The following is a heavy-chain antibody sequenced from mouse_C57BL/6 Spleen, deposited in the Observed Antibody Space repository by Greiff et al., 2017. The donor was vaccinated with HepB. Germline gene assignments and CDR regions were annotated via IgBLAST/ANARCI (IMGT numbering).Heavy chain of an antibody. CDR3: ARSGDGYYVYAMDY. Sequence: QVRLQQPGAELVRPGTSVKLSCKASGYTFTSYWMHWVKQRPGQGLEWIGVIDPSDSYTNYNQKFKGKATLTVDTSSSTAYMQLSSLTSEDSAVYYCARSGDGYYVYAMDYWGQGTSVTVSS. J-gene: IGHJ4*01. CDR2: IDPSDSYT. V-gene: IGHV1-59*01. D-gene: IGHD2-3*01. CDR1: GYTFTSYW.